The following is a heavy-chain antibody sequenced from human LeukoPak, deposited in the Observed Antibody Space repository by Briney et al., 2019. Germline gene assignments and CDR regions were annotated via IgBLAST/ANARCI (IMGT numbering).Heavy chain of an antibody. D-gene: IGHD4-17*01. J-gene: IGHJ4*02. CDR3: ARIGRRGDYTDY. V-gene: IGHV3-21*01. CDR2: ISSSSSYI. CDR1: GFTFSSYS. Sequence: GGSLRLSCAASGFTFSSYSMNWVRQAPGKGLEWVSSISSSSSYIYYADSVKGRFTISRDNAKNSLYLQMNSLRAEDTAVYYCARIGRRGDYTDYWGQGTLVTAS.